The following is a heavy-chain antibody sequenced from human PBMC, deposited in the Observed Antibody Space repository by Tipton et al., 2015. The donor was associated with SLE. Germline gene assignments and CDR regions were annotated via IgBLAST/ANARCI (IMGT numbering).Heavy chain of an antibody. CDR3: VRDRGYAHFDY. Sequence: TLSLTCSVSGGSISSNYWIWIRQPPGKGLEWIGYISDGGGTNYNPSLKGRVTISVDPAKNQFSLKLSSVTAADTAVYNCVRDRGYAHFDYWGQGTLVTVSS. D-gene: IGHD5-12*01. V-gene: IGHV4-59*12. CDR2: ISDGGGT. CDR1: GGSISSNY. J-gene: IGHJ4*02.